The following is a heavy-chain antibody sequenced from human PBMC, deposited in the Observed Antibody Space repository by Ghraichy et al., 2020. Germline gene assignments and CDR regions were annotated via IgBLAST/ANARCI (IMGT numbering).Heavy chain of an antibody. Sequence: SETLSLTCTVSGGSISSGNYYWSWIRQPAWKGLEWIGRIYSSGSTNYNPSLNSRVTISVDTSEDQFSLKLTSLTAADTAVYYCARGYGLWGDWVYYYMDVWGKGTTVTVSS. CDR1: GGSISSGNYY. V-gene: IGHV4-61*02. D-gene: IGHD3-16*01. J-gene: IGHJ6*03. CDR2: IYSSGST. CDR3: ARGYGLWGDWVYYYMDV.